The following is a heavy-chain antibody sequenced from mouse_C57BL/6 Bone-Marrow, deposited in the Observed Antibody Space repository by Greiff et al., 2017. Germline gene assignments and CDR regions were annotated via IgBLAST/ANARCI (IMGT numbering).Heavy chain of an antibody. V-gene: IGHV1-50*01. D-gene: IGHD2-5*01. CDR2: IDPSDSYT. J-gene: IGHJ2*01. CDR1: GYTFTSYW. CDR3: AGSNYEGDY. Sequence: QVQLQQPGAELVKPGASVKLSCKASGYTFTSYWMQWVKQTPGQGLEWIGEIDPSDSYTNYQQKFKGKANLTLDTASSTAYRQLSSLTSEDSAVYYCAGSNYEGDYWGQGTTLTVSS.